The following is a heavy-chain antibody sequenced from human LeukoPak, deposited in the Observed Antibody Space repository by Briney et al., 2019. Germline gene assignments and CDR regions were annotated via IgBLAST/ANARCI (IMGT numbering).Heavy chain of an antibody. V-gene: IGHV6-1*01. CDR2: TYYRPKWYN. Sequence: SQTLSLTCAISGDSVSSNSAAWNWIRQSPSRGLEWLGRTYYRPKWYNDYAVSVKSRITINPDTSKNQFSLQLNSVTPEDTAVYYCARSVWGEGRTFSPPLFDYWGQGTLVTVSS. D-gene: IGHD3-16*01. J-gene: IGHJ4*02. CDR3: ARSVWGEGRTFSPPLFDY. CDR1: GDSVSSNSAA.